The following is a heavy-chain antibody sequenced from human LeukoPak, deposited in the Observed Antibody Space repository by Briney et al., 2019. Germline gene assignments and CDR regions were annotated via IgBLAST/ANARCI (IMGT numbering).Heavy chain of an antibody. Sequence: SETLSLTCTVSGGSISSGYYWGWIRQPPGEGLEWIGGIYHSRSTYYNPSLKSRVTISVDTSKNQFSLKLSSVTAADTAVYYCATDYYDSSGALSWGQGTLVTVSS. D-gene: IGHD3-22*01. CDR1: GGSISSGYY. J-gene: IGHJ4*02. CDR2: IYHSRST. V-gene: IGHV4-38-2*02. CDR3: ATDYYDSSGALS.